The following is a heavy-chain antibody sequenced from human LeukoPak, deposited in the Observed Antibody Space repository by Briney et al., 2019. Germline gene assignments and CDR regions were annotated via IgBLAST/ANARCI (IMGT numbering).Heavy chain of an antibody. CDR3: ASGEQWQVGYYYYGMDV. CDR2: ISSSSSYI. V-gene: IGHV3-21*01. Sequence: GGSLRLSCAASGFTFSSYSMNWVRQAPGKGLEWVSSISSSSSYIYYADSVKGRFTISRDNAKNSLYLQMNSLRAEDTAVYYCASGEQWQVGYYYYGMDVWGQGTTVTVSS. D-gene: IGHD6-19*01. CDR1: GFTFSSYS. J-gene: IGHJ6*02.